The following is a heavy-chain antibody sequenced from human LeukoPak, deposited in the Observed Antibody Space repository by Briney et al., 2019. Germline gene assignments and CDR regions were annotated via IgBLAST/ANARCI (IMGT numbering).Heavy chain of an antibody. CDR2: ISGDGGST. Sequence: GGSLRLSCAASGFTFDDYAMHWVRQAPGKGLEWVSLISGDGGSTYYADPVKGRFTISRDNSKNSLYLQMNSLRTEDTALYYCAKGRYPGGTMIVVVSPFDYWGQGTLVTVSS. CDR3: AKGRYPGGTMIVVVSPFDY. J-gene: IGHJ4*02. CDR1: GFTFDDYA. D-gene: IGHD3-22*01. V-gene: IGHV3-43*02.